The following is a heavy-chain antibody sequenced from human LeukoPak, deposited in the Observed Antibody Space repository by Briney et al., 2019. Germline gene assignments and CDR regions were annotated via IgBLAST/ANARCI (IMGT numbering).Heavy chain of an antibody. Sequence: PSETLSLTCTVSGGSFGNYYWSWIRQPPEKGLEWIGYINYSGSTNYNPSLKSRVTISLDTSKNHFSLKLSSVTAADTAVYYCARDNYYGSGSHLDPWGQGTLVTVSS. CDR2: INYSGST. CDR3: ARDNYYGSGSHLDP. D-gene: IGHD3-10*01. J-gene: IGHJ5*02. V-gene: IGHV4-59*01. CDR1: GGSFGNYY.